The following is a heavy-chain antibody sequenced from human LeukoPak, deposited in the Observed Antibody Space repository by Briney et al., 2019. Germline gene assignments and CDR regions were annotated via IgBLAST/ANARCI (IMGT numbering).Heavy chain of an antibody. CDR3: ARDNKVAATFDH. Sequence: SVKVSCKASGGTFSSYAISWVRQAPGQGLEWMGGIIPILGIANYAQKFQGRVTITADKSTSTAYMELSSLRSEDTAVYYCARDNKVAATFDHWGQGTLVTVSS. D-gene: IGHD2-15*01. CDR2: IIPILGIA. CDR1: GGTFSSYA. V-gene: IGHV1-69*04. J-gene: IGHJ4*02.